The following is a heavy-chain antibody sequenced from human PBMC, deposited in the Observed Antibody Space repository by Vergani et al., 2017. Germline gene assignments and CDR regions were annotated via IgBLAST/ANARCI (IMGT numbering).Heavy chain of an antibody. D-gene: IGHD3-22*01. Sequence: QVQLQESGPGLVKPSETLSLTCTVSGGSISSYYWSWIRQPPGRGLEWIGYIYYSGSTNYNPALKSRVTISVDTSTNQFSLKLRSVTAADTAVYYCAREWGYYDSSGYYYYYYGMDVWGQGTTVTVSS. CDR1: GGSISSYY. J-gene: IGHJ6*02. CDR2: IYYSGST. V-gene: IGHV4-59*01. CDR3: AREWGYYDSSGYYYYYYGMDV.